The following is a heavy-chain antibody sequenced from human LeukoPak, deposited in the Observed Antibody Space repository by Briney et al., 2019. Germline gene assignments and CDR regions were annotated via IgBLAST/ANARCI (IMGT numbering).Heavy chain of an antibody. CDR2: IKQDGSEK. Sequence: QSGGSLRLSCAASGFTFSSYWMNWVRQAPGKGLEWVANIKQDGSEKYYVDSVKGRFTISRDNAKNSLYLQMNSLTADDTAVYYCARDDLGGAVTNFDNWGQGILVTVSS. CDR1: GFTFSSYW. V-gene: IGHV3-7*01. CDR3: ARDDLGGAVTNFDN. J-gene: IGHJ4*02. D-gene: IGHD6-19*01.